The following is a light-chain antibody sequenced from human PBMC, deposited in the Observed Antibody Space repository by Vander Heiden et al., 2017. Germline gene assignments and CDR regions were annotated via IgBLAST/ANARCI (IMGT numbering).Light chain of an antibody. J-gene: IGKJ2*02. CDR2: WAS. CDR1: QSVLYSYNNKNY. V-gene: IGKV4-1*01. CDR3: QQDYSTRT. Sequence: DIVMTQSPDSLAVSLGERATINCKSSQSVLYSYNNKNYLAWYQQKPGQPPKLLIYWASARESGVPDRFSGSGSGKDFTLTSSSLQAEDVAVYYWQQDYSTRTFGQGTKMEIK.